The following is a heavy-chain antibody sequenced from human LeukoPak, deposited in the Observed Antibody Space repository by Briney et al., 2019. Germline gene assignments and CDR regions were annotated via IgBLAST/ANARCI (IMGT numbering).Heavy chain of an antibody. V-gene: IGHV4-59*01. CDR2: IYFSGST. CDR3: ARDPTDNYYYFYAMDV. J-gene: IGHJ6*02. CDR1: GGSISSYY. Sequence: SETLSLTCTVSGGSISSYYWSWIRQPPGKGLEWIGYIYFSGSTNYDPSLKSRLTISVDTSKTQFSLKLSSVTAADTAVYYCARDPTDNYYYFYAMDVWGQGTTVTVSS. D-gene: IGHD1-14*01.